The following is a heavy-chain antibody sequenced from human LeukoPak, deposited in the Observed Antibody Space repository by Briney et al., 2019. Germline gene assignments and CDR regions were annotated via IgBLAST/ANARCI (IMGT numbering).Heavy chain of an antibody. Sequence: GGSLRLSCAASGFSFSSYCMHWVRQAPGKGLEWVANIKQEGSEKYYVDSVKGRFTISRDNAKNSLYLQLNSLRADDTVVYYCARDPYHGGNGWYYFDYWGQGALVTVSS. J-gene: IGHJ4*02. D-gene: IGHD6-19*01. CDR1: GFSFSSYC. V-gene: IGHV3-7*03. CDR2: IKQEGSEK. CDR3: ARDPYHGGNGWYYFDY.